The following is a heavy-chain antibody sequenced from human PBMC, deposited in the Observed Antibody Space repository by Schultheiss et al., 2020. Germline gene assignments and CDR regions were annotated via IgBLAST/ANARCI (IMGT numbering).Heavy chain of an antibody. V-gene: IGHV4-59*12. D-gene: IGHD2-15*01. CDR1: GGSISSYY. CDR3: ASGGRYCSGGSCYHRYFDF. CDR2: IYYSGFT. J-gene: IGHJ4*02. Sequence: SETLSLTCTVSGGSISSYYWSWIRQPPGKALEWIGYIYYSGFTKYNPSLKSRITMAMDTSKSQFSLKLSSVTAADTAVYYCASGGRYCSGGSCYHRYFDFWGQGTLVTVSS.